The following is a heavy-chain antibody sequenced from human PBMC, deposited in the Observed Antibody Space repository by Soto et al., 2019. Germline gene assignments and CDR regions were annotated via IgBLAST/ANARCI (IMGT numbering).Heavy chain of an antibody. D-gene: IGHD3-10*01. J-gene: IGHJ6*02. V-gene: IGHV3-23*04. CDR3: AQRAFYGSGIPNYYGMDV. Sequence: EVHLVESGGGLVQPGGSLRLSCAASGFTFSNYAMTWVRQAPGKGLELVSVISGTGGGTNNADSAKGRFTTSRDNSKNTLYLQMNSLRAEDTAVYYCAQRAFYGSGIPNYYGMDVWGQGTAVTVSS. CDR2: ISGTGGGT. CDR1: GFTFSNYA.